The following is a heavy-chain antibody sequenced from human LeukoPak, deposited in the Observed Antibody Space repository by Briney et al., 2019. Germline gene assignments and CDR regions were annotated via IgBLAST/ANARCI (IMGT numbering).Heavy chain of an antibody. J-gene: IGHJ4*02. CDR2: IAYDGSTK. CDR1: GFSFRSYA. V-gene: IGHV3-30*04. D-gene: IGHD2-15*01. CDR3: AKSYCSGGSCYSWSVDY. Sequence: GRSLRLSCAASGFSFRSYAMHWVRQAPGKGLEWVAVIAYDGSTKYYADSVKGRFTISRDNSHNTVDPQMNSLTAEDMAVYFCAKSYCSGGSCYSWSVDYWGQGTLVTVSP.